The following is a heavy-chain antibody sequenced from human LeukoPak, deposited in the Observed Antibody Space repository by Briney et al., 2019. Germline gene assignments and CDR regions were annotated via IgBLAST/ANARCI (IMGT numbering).Heavy chain of an antibody. CDR3: HTDWGRVTRFDY. J-gene: IGHJ4*02. Sequence: PGGSLRLSCAASGFTFWSAWMSWVRQAPGKGLEWVGRIKSKADAGPPDYTAPVNGRFTISRDDSENTVYLQMNSLKTEGTGIYYCHTDWGRVTRFDYWGQGTLVAVSP. CDR2: IKSKADAGPP. D-gene: IGHD3-16*01. CDR1: GFTFWSAW. V-gene: IGHV3-15*01.